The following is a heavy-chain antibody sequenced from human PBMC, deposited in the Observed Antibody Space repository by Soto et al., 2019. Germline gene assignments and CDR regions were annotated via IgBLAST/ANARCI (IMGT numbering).Heavy chain of an antibody. J-gene: IGHJ6*02. CDR2: IKQDGSEK. CDR1: GFTFSSYW. Sequence: GGSLRLSCAASGFTFSSYWMSWVRQAPGKGLEWVANIKQDGSEKYYVDSVKGRFTISRDNAKNSLYLQMNSLRAEDTAVYYCARIQLEHYYYYGMDVWGQGTTVTVS. D-gene: IGHD1-1*01. V-gene: IGHV3-7*01. CDR3: ARIQLEHYYYYGMDV.